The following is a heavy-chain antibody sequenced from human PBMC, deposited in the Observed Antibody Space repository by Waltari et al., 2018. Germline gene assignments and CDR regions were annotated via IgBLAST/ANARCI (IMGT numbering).Heavy chain of an antibody. D-gene: IGHD6-13*01. CDR3: ARGVEIAAAAHDY. CDR1: GFTFSSYS. CDR2: ISSSSSYL. Sequence: EVQLVESGGGLVKHGGSLRLSCAASGFTFSSYSMNWVRQAPGKGLEVVSSISSSSSYLYYADSVNGRFTISRDNAKNSLYLQMNSLRAEDTAVYYCARGVEIAAAAHDYWGQGTLVTVSS. J-gene: IGHJ4*02. V-gene: IGHV3-21*01.